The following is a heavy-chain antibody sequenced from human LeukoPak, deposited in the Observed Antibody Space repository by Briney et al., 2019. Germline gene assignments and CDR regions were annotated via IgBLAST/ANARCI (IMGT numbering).Heavy chain of an antibody. V-gene: IGHV3-33*01. CDR1: GFTFSSYG. D-gene: IGHD2-2*02. CDR2: IWYDGSNK. J-gene: IGHJ4*02. CDR3: ATSIVVVPAAIGRH. Sequence: GRSLRLSCAASGFTFSSYGMHWVRQAPGKGLEWVAVIWYDGSNKYYADSAKGRFTISRDNSKNTLYLQMNSLRAEDTAVYYCATSIVVVPAAIGRHWGQGTLVTVSS.